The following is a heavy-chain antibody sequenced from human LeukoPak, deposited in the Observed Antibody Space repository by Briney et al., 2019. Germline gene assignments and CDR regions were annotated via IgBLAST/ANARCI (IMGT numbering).Heavy chain of an antibody. CDR1: GGSFSGYY. J-gene: IGHJ4*02. CDR2: INHSGST. CDR3: ARVGSGELRRIFDY. Sequence: PSETLSLTRAVHGGSFSGYYWSWIRQPPRKGLEWIGEINHSGSTNYNPSLKRRVTISVDTSKNQFSLKLSSVTAADTAVYYCARVGSGELRRIFDYWGQGTLVTVSS. V-gene: IGHV4-34*01. D-gene: IGHD1-26*01.